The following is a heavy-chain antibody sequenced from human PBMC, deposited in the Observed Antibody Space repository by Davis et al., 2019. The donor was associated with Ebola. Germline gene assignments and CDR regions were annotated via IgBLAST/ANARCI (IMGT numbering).Heavy chain of an antibody. D-gene: IGHD2-8*01. CDR3: ARLNGLYLNP. CDR1: GGSISSGGYS. Sequence: MPSETLSLTCAVSGGSISSGGYSWSWIRQPPGKGLEWIGYIYYSGSTYYNPSLKSRVTISVDTSKNQFSLKLSSVTAADTAVYYCARLNGLYLNPWGQGTLVTVSS. CDR2: IYYSGST. J-gene: IGHJ5*02. V-gene: IGHV4-30-4*07.